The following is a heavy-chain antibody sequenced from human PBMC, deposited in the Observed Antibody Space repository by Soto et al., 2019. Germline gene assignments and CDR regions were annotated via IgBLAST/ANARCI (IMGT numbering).Heavy chain of an antibody. Sequence: ASVKVSCKASGYTFTSYGISWERQAPGQGLEWMGWISAYNGNTNYAQKLQGRVTMTTDTSTSTAYMELRSLRSDDTAVYYCARVPPYPYYYDSSGITGYFDYWGQGTLVTVSS. CDR2: ISAYNGNT. CDR3: ARVPPYPYYYDSSGITGYFDY. J-gene: IGHJ4*02. D-gene: IGHD3-22*01. V-gene: IGHV1-18*01. CDR1: GYTFTSYG.